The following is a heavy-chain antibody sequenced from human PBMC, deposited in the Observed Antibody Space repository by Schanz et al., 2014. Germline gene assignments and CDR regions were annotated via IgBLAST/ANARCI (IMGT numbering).Heavy chain of an antibody. V-gene: IGHV7-4-1*02. CDR3: AREARCFDS. J-gene: IGHJ5*01. CDR2: INSNSGDP. CDR1: GYSFSDFP. Sequence: QVQLVQSASELKTPGASVRVSCKASGYSFSDFPINWVRQAPGQGLKWMGWINSNSGDPTYAQGFTGRFVFSLDTSVSTAYLQISSLKAEDTAIYYCAREARCFDSWGQGTLVTVSS. D-gene: IGHD6-6*01.